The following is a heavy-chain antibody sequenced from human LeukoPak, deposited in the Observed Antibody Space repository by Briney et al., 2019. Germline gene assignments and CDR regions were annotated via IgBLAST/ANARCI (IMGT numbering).Heavy chain of an antibody. V-gene: IGHV1-3*01. CDR2: NNAVNGNT. CDR3: ARGPRAAADDY. CDR1: GFTFINYA. J-gene: IGHJ4*02. D-gene: IGHD6-13*01. Sequence: GASVKVSCKASGFTFINYAINWGRQAPGQRLEWVGWNNAVNGNTKYSPKFQGRVSITRDTSASTAYMELSSLTSEDTAVYYCARGPRAAADDYWGQGTLVTVSS.